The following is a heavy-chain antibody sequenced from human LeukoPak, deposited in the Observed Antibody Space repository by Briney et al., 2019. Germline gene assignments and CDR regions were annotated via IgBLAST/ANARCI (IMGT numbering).Heavy chain of an antibody. J-gene: IGHJ4*02. CDR3: ARAGTAIDY. Sequence: ASVKVSCKASGYTFIHYAVHWVRQAPGQRLEWMGWINGGDGNTEYSQKFQDRIIITRDTSAGTTCMELNSLGSEDTAFYFCARAGTAIDYWGQGTLVTVSS. CDR1: GYTFIHYA. CDR2: INGGDGNT. D-gene: IGHD3-10*01. V-gene: IGHV1-3*01.